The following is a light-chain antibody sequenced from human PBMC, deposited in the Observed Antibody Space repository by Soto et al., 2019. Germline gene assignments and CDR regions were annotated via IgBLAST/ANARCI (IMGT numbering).Light chain of an antibody. CDR2: DVS. J-gene: IGLJ1*01. CDR3: CSYAGSYGDV. Sequence: QSALTQPRSVSGSPGQSVTISCTGTSSDVGGYNYVSWYQQHPGKAPKLMIYDVSKRPSGVPDRFSGSKSGNTASLTISGLQAEDEDDYYCCSYAGSYGDVFGTGTKVTVL. CDR1: SSDVGGYNY. V-gene: IGLV2-11*01.